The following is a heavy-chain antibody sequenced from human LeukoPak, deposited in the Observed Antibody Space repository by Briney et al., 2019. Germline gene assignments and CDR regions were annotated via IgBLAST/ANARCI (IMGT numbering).Heavy chain of an antibody. CDR2: ISSSSYI. Sequence: GGSLRLSCAASGFTFSSYSMNWVRQAPGKGLEWVSSISSSSYIYYADSVKGRFTISRDNAKNSLYLQMNSLRAEDTAVYYCARPYGSGSSGFDPWGQGTLVTVSS. CDR3: ARPYGSGSSGFDP. D-gene: IGHD3-10*01. J-gene: IGHJ5*02. CDR1: GFTFSSYS. V-gene: IGHV3-21*01.